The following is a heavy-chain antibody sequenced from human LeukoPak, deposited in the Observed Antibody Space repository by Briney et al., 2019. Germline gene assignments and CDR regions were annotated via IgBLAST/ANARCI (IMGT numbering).Heavy chain of an antibody. CDR2: IYYSGGT. CDR1: GGSISSYY. J-gene: IGHJ4*02. CDR3: ARGGARYYDILTGYYTEPFDY. D-gene: IGHD3-9*01. V-gene: IGHV4-59*01. Sequence: SETLSLTCTVSGGSISSYYWSWIRQPPGKGLEWIGYIYYSGGTNYNLSLKSRVTISVDTSKNQFSLKLSSVTAADTAVYYCARGGARYYDILTGYYTEPFDYWGQGTLVTVSS.